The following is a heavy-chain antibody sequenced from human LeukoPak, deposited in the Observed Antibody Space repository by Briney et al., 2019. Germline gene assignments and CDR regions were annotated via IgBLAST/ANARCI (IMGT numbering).Heavy chain of an antibody. CDR1: GGSISSYY. Sequence: SETLSLTCTVSGGSISSYYWSWIRQPPGKGLEWIGYIYYSGSTNYNPSLKSRVTISADTSKNQFSLKLSSVTAADTAVYYCARQNYYDSSGYYRDAFDIWGQGTMATVSS. V-gene: IGHV4-59*08. CDR3: ARQNYYDSSGYYRDAFDI. D-gene: IGHD3-22*01. CDR2: IYYSGST. J-gene: IGHJ3*02.